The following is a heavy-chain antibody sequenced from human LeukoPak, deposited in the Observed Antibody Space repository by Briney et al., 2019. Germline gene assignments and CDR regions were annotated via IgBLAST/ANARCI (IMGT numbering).Heavy chain of an antibody. D-gene: IGHD3-22*01. CDR3: SSAYYDPTGY. J-gene: IGHJ4*02. Sequence: GGPLRLSCAASGFTFSRDWMHWVRQAPGKGLVWVSRINGDGSSTSYADSVKGRFTISRDNAKNTLYLQMDSLRAEDTAVYYCSSAYYDPTGYWGQGTLVTVSS. V-gene: IGHV3-74*01. CDR1: GFTFSRDW. CDR2: INGDGSST.